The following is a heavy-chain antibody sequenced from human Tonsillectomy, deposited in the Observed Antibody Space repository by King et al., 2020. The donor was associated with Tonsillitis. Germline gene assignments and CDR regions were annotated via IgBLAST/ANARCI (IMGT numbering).Heavy chain of an antibody. D-gene: IGHD2-8*01. CDR1: EYTFIDYY. Sequence: VQLVQSGAEVKKPGASVKVSCKASEYTFIDYYMHWVRQAPGQGLEWMGWINPNSGGTNYAQKFQGRVTMTRDTSIRTAYMELSRLRSDDTAVYYCARGRWVYDGASVACWGQGTLVTVSA. CDR3: ARGRWVYDGASVAC. J-gene: IGHJ4*02. V-gene: IGHV1-2*02. CDR2: INPNSGGT.